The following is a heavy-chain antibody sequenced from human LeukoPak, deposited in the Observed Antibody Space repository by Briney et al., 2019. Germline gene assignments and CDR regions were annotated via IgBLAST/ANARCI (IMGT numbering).Heavy chain of an antibody. CDR3: ARGATFRYCSSTSCYSGFDY. V-gene: IGHV4-30-4*08. CDR1: GGSFSGYY. J-gene: IGHJ4*02. CDR2: IYYSGST. D-gene: IGHD2-2*01. Sequence: SETLSLTCAVYGGSFSGYYWSWIRQPPGKGLEWIGYIYYSGSTYYNPSLKSRVTISVDTSKNQFSLKLSSVTAADTAVYYCARGATFRYCSSTSCYSGFDYWGQGTLVTVSS.